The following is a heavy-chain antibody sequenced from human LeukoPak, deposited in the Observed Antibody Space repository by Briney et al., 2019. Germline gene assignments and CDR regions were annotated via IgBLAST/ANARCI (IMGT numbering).Heavy chain of an antibody. J-gene: IGHJ6*02. Sequence: GGSLRLSCAASGFTFSSYAMHWVRQAPGKGLEWVAVISYDGSNKYYADSVKGRFTISRDNSKNTLYLQMNSLRAEDTAVYYCARDLRATDADYYYYYYGIDVWGQGTTVTVSS. CDR1: GFTFSSYA. CDR2: ISYDGSNK. V-gene: IGHV3-30-3*01. D-gene: IGHD3-9*01. CDR3: ARDLRATDADYYYYYYGIDV.